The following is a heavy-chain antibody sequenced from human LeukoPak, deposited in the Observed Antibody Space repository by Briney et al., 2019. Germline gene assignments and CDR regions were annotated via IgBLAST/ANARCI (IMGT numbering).Heavy chain of an antibody. D-gene: IGHD6-19*01. CDR3: ASDPYSSGNDY. Sequence: SETLSLTCAVYGGSFSGYYWSWIRQPPGKGLEWIGEINHSGSTNYNPSLKSRVTISVDTSKNQFSLKLSSVTAADTAVYYCASDPYSSGNDYWGQGTLVTVSS. CDR2: INHSGST. V-gene: IGHV4-34*01. CDR1: GGSFSGYY. J-gene: IGHJ4*02.